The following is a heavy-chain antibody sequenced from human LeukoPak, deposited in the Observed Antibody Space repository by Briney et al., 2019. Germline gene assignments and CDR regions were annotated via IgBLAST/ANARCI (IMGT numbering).Heavy chain of an antibody. CDR3: ARLPEQITMMGGAFDI. V-gene: IGHV4-59*01. CDR2: IYNSDNS. Sequence: SETLSLTCTVSGGSITNYYWNWIRQPPGKGLEWIGYIYNSDNSNYNPSLKSRVTISADTSNNQFSLRLNSVTSADTAVYYCARLPEQITMMGGAFDIWGQGTLVTVPS. CDR1: GGSITNYY. J-gene: IGHJ3*02. D-gene: IGHD3-22*01.